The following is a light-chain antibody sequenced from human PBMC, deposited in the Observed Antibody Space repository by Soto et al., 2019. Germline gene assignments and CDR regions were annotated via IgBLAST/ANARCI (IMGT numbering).Light chain of an antibody. Sequence: AIRGTHSPSSFSASTGDRVTITCRASQGISSYLAWYQQKPGKAPKLLIYAASTLQSGVPSRFSGSGSGTDFTLTISCLQSEDFATYYCQQYYSYPLTFGGGTKVDIK. CDR3: QQYYSYPLT. V-gene: IGKV1-8*01. CDR2: AAS. J-gene: IGKJ4*01. CDR1: QGISSY.